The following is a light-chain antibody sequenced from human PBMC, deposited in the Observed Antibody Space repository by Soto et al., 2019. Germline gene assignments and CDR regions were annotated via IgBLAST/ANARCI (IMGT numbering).Light chain of an antibody. V-gene: IGLV2-11*01. CDR3: CSYAGRNTLM. Sequence: QSVLTQPRSVSASPGQSVTISCTGTSSDVGGYNYVSWYRQHPGKAPKLMIYDVNKRPSGVPDRFSGSKSGNTASLTISGLQAEDEGDYCCCSYAGRNTLMFGGGTKLTVL. J-gene: IGLJ3*02. CDR1: SSDVGGYNY. CDR2: DVN.